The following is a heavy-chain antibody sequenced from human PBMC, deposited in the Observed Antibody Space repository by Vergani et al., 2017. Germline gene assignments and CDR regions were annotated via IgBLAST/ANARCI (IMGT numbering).Heavy chain of an antibody. J-gene: IGHJ2*01. V-gene: IGHV1-2*02. CDR2: INPNSGGT. CDR3: AGSRDIVVVPAAPRWYFDL. Sequence: QVQLVQSGAEVKKPGASVKVSCKASGYTFTGYYMHWVRQAPGQGLEWMGWINPNSGGTNYAQKFQGRVTMTRDTSISTAYMELSRLRSDDTAVYYCAGSRDIVVVPAAPRWYFDLWGRGTLVTVSS. CDR1: GYTFTGYY. D-gene: IGHD2-2*01.